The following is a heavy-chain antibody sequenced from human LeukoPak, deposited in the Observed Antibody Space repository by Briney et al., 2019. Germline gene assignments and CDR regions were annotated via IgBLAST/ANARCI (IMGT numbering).Heavy chain of an antibody. CDR2: IYTSGST. V-gene: IGHV4-61*02. J-gene: IGHJ4*02. Sequence: PSETLSLTCTVSGGSISSGSYYWSWIRQPAGKGLEWIGRIYTSGSTNYNPSLKSRVTISVDTSKNQFSLKLSSVTAADTAVYYCARLDYDFWSGYDYWGQGTLVTVSS. D-gene: IGHD3-3*01. CDR3: ARLDYDFWSGYDY. CDR1: GGSISSGSYY.